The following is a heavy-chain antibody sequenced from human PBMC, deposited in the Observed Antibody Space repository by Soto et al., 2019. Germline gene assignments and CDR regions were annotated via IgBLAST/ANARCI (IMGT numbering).Heavy chain of an antibody. CDR3: ARGRLLWFGEDEQVLDV. D-gene: IGHD3-10*01. Sequence: QVQLQESGPGLVKPSGTLSLTCAVSGGSISSSNWWRWVRQPPGKGLEWIGEIYHSGSTNYNPSLNVRLTTSLDMSKNQFSLSLGSVTAADTAVYYCARGRLLWFGEDEQVLDVWGQGTTVTVSS. CDR1: GGSISSSNW. V-gene: IGHV4-4*02. CDR2: IYHSGST. J-gene: IGHJ6*02.